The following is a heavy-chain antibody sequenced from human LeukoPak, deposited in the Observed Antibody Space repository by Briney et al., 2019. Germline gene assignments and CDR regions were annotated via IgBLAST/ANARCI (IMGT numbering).Heavy chain of an antibody. D-gene: IGHD2-8*01. V-gene: IGHV3-7*01. CDR2: IKQDGSEK. Sequence: GGSLRLSCAASGFTFSSYLMSWVRQAPGKGLEWVANIKQDGSEKYYVDSVKGRFTISRDNAKNSLYLQMNSLRAEDTAVYYCARAAEVSYYFDYWGQGTLVTVSS. CDR1: GFTFSSYL. CDR3: ARAAEVSYYFDY. J-gene: IGHJ4*02.